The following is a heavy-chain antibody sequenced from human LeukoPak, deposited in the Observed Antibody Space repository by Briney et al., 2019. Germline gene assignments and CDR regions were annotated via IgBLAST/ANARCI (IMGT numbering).Heavy chain of an antibody. CDR3: ARDYSPDYYDSSGYYLRSNRFDS. V-gene: IGHV1-18*01. J-gene: IGHJ5*01. CDR1: GYMFTSYG. D-gene: IGHD3-22*01. Sequence: ASVKVSCKASGYMFTSYGINWLRQAPGQGPEWMGWISAYNGNTKYAQKVQDRVTLTRDTATSTAYMELTSLTSYDTAVYYCARDYSPDYYDSSGYYLRSNRFDSWGQGTLVSVSS. CDR2: ISAYNGNT.